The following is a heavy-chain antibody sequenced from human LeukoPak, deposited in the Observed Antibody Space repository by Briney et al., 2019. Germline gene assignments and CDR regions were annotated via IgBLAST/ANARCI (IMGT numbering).Heavy chain of an antibody. CDR3: ARSNYGSGSYYNGVWFDP. D-gene: IGHD3-10*01. Sequence: SETLSLTCTVSGGSISNYYWKWIRQPPGKGLEWVGYIYYTGSAYYNPSLKRRVTISVDTSKNQFSLKLSSVTAADTAVYYCARSNYGSGSYYNGVWFDPGGQGTLVTVSS. CDR1: GGSISNYY. J-gene: IGHJ5*02. CDR2: IYYTGSA. V-gene: IGHV4-59*01.